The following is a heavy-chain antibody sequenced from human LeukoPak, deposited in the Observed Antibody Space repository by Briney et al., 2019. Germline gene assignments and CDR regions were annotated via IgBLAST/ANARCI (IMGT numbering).Heavy chain of an antibody. D-gene: IGHD3-16*01. CDR1: GGSISSGGYY. V-gene: IGHV4-30-2*01. Sequence: TPSLTCTVSGGSISSGGYYWSWIRQPPGKGLEWIGYIYHSGSTYYNPSLKSRVTISVDRSKNQFSLKLSSVTAADTAVYYCASGGERPFGYWGQGTLVTVSS. CDR2: IYHSGST. CDR3: ASGGERPFGY. J-gene: IGHJ4*02.